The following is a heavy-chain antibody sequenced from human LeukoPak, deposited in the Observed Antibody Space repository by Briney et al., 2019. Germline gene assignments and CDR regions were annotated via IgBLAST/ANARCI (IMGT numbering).Heavy chain of an antibody. CDR3: ARDRVLRYFDWLLYGAFDI. Sequence: PSETLSLTCAVYGGSFSGYYWSWIRQPPGKGLEWIGEINHSGSTNYNPSLKSRVTISVDTSKNQFSLKLSSVTAADTAVYYCARDRVLRYFDWLLYGAFDIWGQGTMVTVSS. CDR2: INHSGST. D-gene: IGHD3-9*01. V-gene: IGHV4-34*01. CDR1: GGSFSGYY. J-gene: IGHJ3*02.